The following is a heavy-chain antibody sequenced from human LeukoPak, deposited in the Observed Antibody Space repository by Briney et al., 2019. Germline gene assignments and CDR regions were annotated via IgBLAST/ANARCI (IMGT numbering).Heavy chain of an antibody. CDR1: GFSVTNYY. Sequence: GGSLRLSCAASGFSVTNYYTSWVRRAPGKGLEWVSVIYSGGDTFHADSVKGRFILSRDISKNTLYLQMNSLRVDDTAVYYCTRDPDGWGQGTLVTVSS. V-gene: IGHV3-66*01. CDR2: IYSGGDT. J-gene: IGHJ4*02. CDR3: TRDPDG.